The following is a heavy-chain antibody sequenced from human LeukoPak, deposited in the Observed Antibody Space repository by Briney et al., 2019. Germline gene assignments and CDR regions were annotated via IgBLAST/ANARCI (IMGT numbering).Heavy chain of an antibody. V-gene: IGHV3-23*01. CDR1: GFTFSSYA. CDR3: AKDFRYNQYYFDY. J-gene: IGHJ4*02. D-gene: IGHD1-14*01. Sequence: GGSLRLSCAASGFTFSSYAMSWVRQAPGKGLEWVSATSGSGGSTYYADSVKGRFTISRDNSKNTLYLQMNSLRAEDTAVYYCAKDFRYNQYYFDYWGQGTLATVSS. CDR2: TSGSGGST.